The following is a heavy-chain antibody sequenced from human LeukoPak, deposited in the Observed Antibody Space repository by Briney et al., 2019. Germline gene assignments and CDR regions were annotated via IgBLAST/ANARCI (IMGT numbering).Heavy chain of an antibody. CDR2: TYYRSKWYN. V-gene: IGHV6-1*01. D-gene: IGHD4-17*01. CDR1: GDSVSNNGAA. Sequence: PSQTLSLTCAISGDSVSNNGAAWNWIRQSPSRGLEWLGRTYYRSKWYNDYAVSVKGRITINPDTSKNQFSLQLNSVTPEDTAVYFCAGDGYGDFYFDHWGQGTLVTVSS. J-gene: IGHJ4*02. CDR3: AGDGYGDFYFDH.